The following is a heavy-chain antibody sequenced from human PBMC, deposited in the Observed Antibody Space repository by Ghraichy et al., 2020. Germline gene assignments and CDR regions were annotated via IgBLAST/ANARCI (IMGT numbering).Heavy chain of an antibody. CDR3: AAQIMYSSGWVGSFFDY. D-gene: IGHD6-19*01. CDR1: GYTFTSYA. J-gene: IGHJ4*02. V-gene: IGHV1-3*01. CDR2: INAGNGNT. Sequence: ASVKVSCKASGYTFTSYAMHWVRQAPGQRLEWMGWINAGNGNTKYSQKFQGRVTITRDTSASTAYMELSSLRSEDTAVYYCAAQIMYSSGWVGSFFDYWGQGTLVTVSS.